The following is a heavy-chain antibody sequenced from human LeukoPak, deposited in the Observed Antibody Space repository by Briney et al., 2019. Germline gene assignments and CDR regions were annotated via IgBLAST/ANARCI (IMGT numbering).Heavy chain of an antibody. Sequence: PGGSLRLSCAASGFTFSDYCMSWIRQAPGKGLEWVSYISSSGSTIYYADSVKGRFTISRDNAKNSLYLQMNSLRAEDTAVYYCARSYNKISYYFDYWGQGTLVTVSS. J-gene: IGHJ4*02. CDR3: ARSYNKISYYFDY. D-gene: IGHD5-24*01. CDR2: ISSSGSTI. V-gene: IGHV3-11*01. CDR1: GFTFSDYC.